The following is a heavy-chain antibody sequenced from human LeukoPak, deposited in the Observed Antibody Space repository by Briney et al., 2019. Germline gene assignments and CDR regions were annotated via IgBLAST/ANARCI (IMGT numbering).Heavy chain of an antibody. CDR3: ARETLGSGFDY. CDR2: INSDGSST. CDR1: GFTFSSYW. J-gene: IGHJ4*02. D-gene: IGHD1-14*01. V-gene: IGHV3-74*01. Sequence: GGSLRLSCAASGFTFSSYWMHWVRQAPGKGLVWVSRINSDGSSTSYADSVKGRFTISRDNAKNTLYLQMNSLGADDTAVYYCARETLGSGFDYWGQGTLVTVSS.